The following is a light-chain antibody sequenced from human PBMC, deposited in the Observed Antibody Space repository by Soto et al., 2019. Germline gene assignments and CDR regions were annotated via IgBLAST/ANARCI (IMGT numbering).Light chain of an antibody. Sequence: EIVMTQSPDTLFVSLGEGATLSCRASQSVSSHLAWYQHKPGQAPRLLIYGASTRASGIPARFSGSGSETDFTLTISSLQSEDSATYYCQQYNSSPYTFGQGTKLEIK. J-gene: IGKJ2*01. CDR1: QSVSSH. CDR3: QQYNSSPYT. V-gene: IGKV3-15*01. CDR2: GAS.